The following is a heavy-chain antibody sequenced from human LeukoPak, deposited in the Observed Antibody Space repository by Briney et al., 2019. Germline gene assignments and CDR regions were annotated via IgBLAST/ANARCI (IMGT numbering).Heavy chain of an antibody. D-gene: IGHD2-2*01. V-gene: IGHV4-39*01. Sequence: SETLSLTCTVSGGSISSSAYHWGWIRQPPGKGLEWIGSIYYSGRTFYNLSLKSRVTISVGTSKNQFSLNLRSVTAADTAVYYCARVAVVPAAKEDYYYYMDVWGKGTTVTISS. CDR1: GGSISSSAYH. CDR2: IYYSGRT. J-gene: IGHJ6*03. CDR3: ARVAVVPAAKEDYYYYMDV.